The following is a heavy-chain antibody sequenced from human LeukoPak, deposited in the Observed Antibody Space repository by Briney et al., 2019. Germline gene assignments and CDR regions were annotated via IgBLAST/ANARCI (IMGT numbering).Heavy chain of an antibody. Sequence: SVNVSCKASGGTLSSYAISWVRQAPGQGLEWMGGIIPIFGTANYAQKFQGRVTITADESTSTAYMELSSLRSEDTAVYYCAREGNGDHNWFDPWGQGTLVTVSS. CDR1: GGTLSSYA. CDR2: IIPIFGTA. J-gene: IGHJ5*02. D-gene: IGHD4-17*01. CDR3: AREGNGDHNWFDP. V-gene: IGHV1-69*13.